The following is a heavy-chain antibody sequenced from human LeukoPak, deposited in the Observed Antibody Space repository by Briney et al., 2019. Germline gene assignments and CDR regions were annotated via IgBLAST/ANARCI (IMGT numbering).Heavy chain of an antibody. D-gene: IGHD3-3*01. J-gene: IGHJ5*02. V-gene: IGHV1-2*02. CDR2: INPNSGGT. CDR3: ARDRTDFWSGYYEGNWFDP. CDR1: GYTFTGQY. Sequence: ASVKVSCKASGYTFTGQYIHWVRQAPGQGLEWMGWINPNSGGTNYAQKFQGRVTMTRDTSITTTYMELSRLRSDDTAVYYCARDRTDFWSGYYEGNWFDPWGQGTLVTVSS.